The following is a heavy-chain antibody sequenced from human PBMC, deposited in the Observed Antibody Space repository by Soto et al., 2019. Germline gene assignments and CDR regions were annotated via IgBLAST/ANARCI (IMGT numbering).Heavy chain of an antibody. J-gene: IGHJ4*02. Sequence: EVQLLQSGRGLAQPGGSLTLSCAASGFSFSDYSMNWVRRAPGKGLEWVSAFSAGGDYRHYADSVKGRFTISRDNSKNTLFLQMNSLRAEDTARYYCAREARYDRGVYHYEGIDYWGQGTLVTVSS. D-gene: IGHD3-22*01. V-gene: IGHV3-23*01. CDR1: GFSFSDYS. CDR3: AREARYDRGVYHYEGIDY. CDR2: FSAGGDYR.